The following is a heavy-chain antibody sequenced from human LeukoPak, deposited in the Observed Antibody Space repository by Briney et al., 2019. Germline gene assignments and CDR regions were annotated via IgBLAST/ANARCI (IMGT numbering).Heavy chain of an antibody. J-gene: IGHJ4*02. D-gene: IGHD3-22*01. CDR1: GYTFTSYG. V-gene: IGHV1-69*05. CDR2: IIPIFGTA. CDR3: ARSNNDSSGYYF. Sequence: ASVKVSCKASGYTFTSYGISWVRQAPGQGLEWMGGIIPIFGTANYAQKFQGRVTITTDESTSTAYMELSSLRSEDTAVYYCARSNNDSSGYYFWGQGTLVTVSS.